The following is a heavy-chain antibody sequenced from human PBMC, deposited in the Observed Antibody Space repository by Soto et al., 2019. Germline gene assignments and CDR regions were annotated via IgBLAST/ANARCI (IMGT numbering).Heavy chain of an antibody. V-gene: IGHV4-30-4*01. CDR3: ARDLWGYCGTDCYPLDV. J-gene: IGHJ6*02. CDR1: GVSISSGDYY. Sequence: SETLSLTCTVSGVSISSGDYYWSWIRQTPGKGLEWIGYIYYSENTYYNPSLKSRVAISVDTSKNQFSLKLSSVTAADTAVYYCARDLWGYCGTDCYPLDVWGQGTTVTVSS. CDR2: IYYSENT. D-gene: IGHD2-21*02.